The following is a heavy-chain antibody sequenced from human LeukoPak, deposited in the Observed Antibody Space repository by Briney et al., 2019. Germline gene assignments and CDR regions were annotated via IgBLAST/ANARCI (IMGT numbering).Heavy chain of an antibody. CDR1: GFTFSDYY. V-gene: IGHV3-11*06. CDR3: ATSSDWRFDY. D-gene: IGHD6-19*01. CDR2: INRSGTNT. Sequence: KSGGSLRPSCAASGFTFSDYYMSWIRQAPGKGLEWLSNINRSGTNTNYADSVKGRFTISRDNAKNSLYLQMNSLRAEDTAVYYCATSSDWRFDYWGQGTLVTVSS. J-gene: IGHJ4*02.